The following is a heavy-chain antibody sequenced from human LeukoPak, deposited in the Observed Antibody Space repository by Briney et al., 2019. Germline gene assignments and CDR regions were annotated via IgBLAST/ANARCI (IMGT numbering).Heavy chain of an antibody. CDR1: GFTFSSFW. J-gene: IGHJ5*02. CDR3: ATAPAAADSS. D-gene: IGHD6-13*01. V-gene: IGHV3-7*01. Sequence: GGSLRLSCDASGFTFSSFWVTWVRQSPGKGLEWVANINPDGSKTTYVDSVKGRFTISRDNAKNSVFLHMSSLRAEDTAVYYCATAPAAADSSWGQGTLVAVSS. CDR2: INPDGSKT.